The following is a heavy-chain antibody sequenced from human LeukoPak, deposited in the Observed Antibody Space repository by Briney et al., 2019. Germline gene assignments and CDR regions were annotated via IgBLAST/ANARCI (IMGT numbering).Heavy chain of an antibody. CDR3: ARAEYSYGSTGQDFDY. J-gene: IGHJ4*02. D-gene: IGHD5-18*01. CDR2: INSDGSST. CDR1: GFTFSGYW. Sequence: GGSLRLSCAASGFTFSGYWMHWVRQAPGKGLVWVSRINSDGSSTSYADSVKGRFTISRDNAKNTLYLQMNSLRAEDTAVYYCARAEYSYGSTGQDFDYWGQGTLVTVSS. V-gene: IGHV3-74*01.